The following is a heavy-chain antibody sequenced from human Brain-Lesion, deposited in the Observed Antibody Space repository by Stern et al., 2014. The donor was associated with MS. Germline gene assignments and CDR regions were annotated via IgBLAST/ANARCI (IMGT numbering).Heavy chain of an antibody. CDR2: IFNSGST. J-gene: IGHJ6*02. D-gene: IGHD2-2*01. CDR3: ARGRVVPGFQYYATDV. CDR1: GGSISSGGYY. Sequence: QVQLVQSGPGLVKPSQTLSLSCTVSGGSISSGGYYWSWIRQLAGKGLEWIGRIFNSGSTSYNPSLKSRVTISIATSKNQFSLRLNSMTAADTAVYYCARGRVVPGFQYYATDVWGQGTTVIVSS. V-gene: IGHV4-61*02.